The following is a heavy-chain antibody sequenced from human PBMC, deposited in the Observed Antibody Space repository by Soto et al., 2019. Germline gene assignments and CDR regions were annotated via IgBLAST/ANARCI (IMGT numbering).Heavy chain of an antibody. J-gene: IGHJ6*03. Sequence: SETLSLTCTVSGGSISSYYWSWIRQPPGKGLEWIVYIYYSGSTNYNPSLKSRVTISVDTSKNQFSLKLSSVTAADTAVYYCATHSGYDYWYYYYYYMDVWGKGTTVTVSS. V-gene: IGHV4-59*08. CDR1: GGSISSYY. CDR2: IYYSGST. D-gene: IGHD5-12*01. CDR3: ATHSGYDYWYYYYYYMDV.